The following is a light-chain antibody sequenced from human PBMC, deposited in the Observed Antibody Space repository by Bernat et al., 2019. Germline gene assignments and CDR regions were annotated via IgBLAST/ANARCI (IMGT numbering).Light chain of an antibody. CDR2: FGS. J-gene: IGKJ1*01. V-gene: IGKV2-28*01. CDR3: MQALQTPS. CDR1: QSLLHSNGYNY. Sequence: DIVVTQSPVSLPVTPGEPASISCRSSQSLLHSNGYNYLDWYLQKPGQSPQLLIYFGSNRASGVPDRFSGSGSGTDFTLKISRVEAEDVGVYYCMQALQTPSFGQGTKVEIK.